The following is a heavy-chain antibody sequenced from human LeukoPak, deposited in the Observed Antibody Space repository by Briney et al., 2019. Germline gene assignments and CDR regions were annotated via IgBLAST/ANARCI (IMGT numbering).Heavy chain of an antibody. D-gene: IGHD5-24*01. CDR2: TYYRSKWYN. V-gene: IGHV6-1*01. J-gene: IGHJ6*03. CDR3: ARDRGRDGYNLYYYMDV. Sequence: SQTLSLTCAISGDSVSSNSAAWNWFRQSPSRGLEWLGRTYYRSKWYNDYAVSVKSRITINPDTSKNQFSLQLNSVTPEDTAVYYCARDRGRDGYNLYYYMDVWGKGTTVTVSS. CDR1: GDSVSSNSAA.